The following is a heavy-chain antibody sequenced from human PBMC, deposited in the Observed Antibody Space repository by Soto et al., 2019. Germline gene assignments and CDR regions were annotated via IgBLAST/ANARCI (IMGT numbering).Heavy chain of an antibody. Sequence: GASVKVSCKASGYTFTGYYVHWVRQAPGQGLEWMGWINPNSGDTYLAQRFQGRVTMNRDTSIGTAYMELRGLTSDDTAEYYCAKGGAIVAAGTRVYLYNAMDVWGQGXTVTVYS. J-gene: IGHJ6*02. V-gene: IGHV1-2*02. CDR1: GYTFTGYY. CDR3: AKGGAIVAAGTRVYLYNAMDV. CDR2: INPNSGDT. D-gene: IGHD1-26*01.